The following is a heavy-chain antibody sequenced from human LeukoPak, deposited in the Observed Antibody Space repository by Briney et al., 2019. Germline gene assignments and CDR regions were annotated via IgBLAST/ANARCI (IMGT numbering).Heavy chain of an antibody. D-gene: IGHD2-15*01. CDR1: GGSINSYY. CDR3: VRHLSAGRPAFDI. Sequence: AETLSLTCTVSGGSINSYYWSWIRQPSGKGPEWIWYIYYSGSTNYNPSLKSRVTISVDTSNNKFSLKLTSLTAADTAVYYCVRHLSAGRPAFDIWGQGTMVTVSS. V-gene: IGHV4-59*08. CDR2: IYYSGST. J-gene: IGHJ3*02.